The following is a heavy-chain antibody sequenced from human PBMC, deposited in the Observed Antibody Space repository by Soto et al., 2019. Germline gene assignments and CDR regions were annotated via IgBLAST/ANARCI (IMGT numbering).Heavy chain of an antibody. CDR1: GYTFTRYG. CDR3: ARSYTLSLWPAPNWFDP. J-gene: IGHJ5*02. V-gene: IGHV1-69*04. CDR2: IIPILGIA. Sequence: SVKVSCKASGYTFTRYGISWVRQAPGQGLEWMGRIIPILGIANYAQKFQGRVTITADKSTSTAYMELSSLRSEDTAVYYCARSYTLSLWPAPNWFDPWGQGTLVTVSS. D-gene: IGHD2-2*02.